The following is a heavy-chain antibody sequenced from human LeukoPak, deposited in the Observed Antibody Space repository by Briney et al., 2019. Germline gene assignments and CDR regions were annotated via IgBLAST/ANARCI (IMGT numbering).Heavy chain of an antibody. Sequence: SETPSLTCTVSGGSISSYYWSWIRQPPGKGLEWIGYIYYSGSTNYNPSLKSRVTISVDTSKNQFSLKLSSVTAADTAVYYCARVGYDILTGYSPYYYYGMDVWGQGTTVTVSS. CDR2: IYYSGST. CDR1: GGSISSYY. V-gene: IGHV4-59*01. CDR3: ARVGYDILTGYSPYYYYGMDV. J-gene: IGHJ6*02. D-gene: IGHD3-9*01.